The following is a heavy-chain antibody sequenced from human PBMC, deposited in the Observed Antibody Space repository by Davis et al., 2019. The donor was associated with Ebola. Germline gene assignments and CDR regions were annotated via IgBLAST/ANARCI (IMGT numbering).Heavy chain of an antibody. CDR3: ASFLTYSSGTDY. Sequence: MPGGSLRLSCTVSSGSISTYYWNWIRQPPGKGLEWIGYVDFSGFTNYNPSLRSRVTISVDTSNNQFSLKLNSVTAADTAVYYCASFLTYSSGTDYWGQGTLVTVSS. CDR1: SGSISTYY. CDR2: VDFSGFT. D-gene: IGHD6-19*01. J-gene: IGHJ4*02. V-gene: IGHV4-59*01.